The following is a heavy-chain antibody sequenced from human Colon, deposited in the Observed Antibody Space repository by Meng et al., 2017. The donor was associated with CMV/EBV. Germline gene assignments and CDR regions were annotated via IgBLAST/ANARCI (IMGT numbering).Heavy chain of an antibody. J-gene: IGHJ4*02. V-gene: IGHV4-59*01. CDR2: IFFSGRT. D-gene: IGHD3-3*02. CDR1: GGSLNGDY. Sequence: SESLSLTCTVSGGSLNGDYWSWIRQTPGRGLEWLGYIFFSGRTDYNPSVKSRVSLSVETSKRQFSLQLRSVTAADTAVYYCARVGKSFFGDVLPYYFDLWGQGILVTVSS. CDR3: ARVGKSFFGDVLPYYFDL.